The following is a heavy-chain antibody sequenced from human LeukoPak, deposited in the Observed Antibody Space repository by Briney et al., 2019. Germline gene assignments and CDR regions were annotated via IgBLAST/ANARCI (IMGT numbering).Heavy chain of an antibody. CDR1: GFTFSSYA. Sequence: PGGSLRLSCAASGFTFSSYAMSWVRQAPGKGLEWVSYISSSGNTIYYADSVKGRFTISRDNAKNSLYLQMNSLRVEDTAVYYCARDGAARQWRDCWGQGTLVTVSS. CDR3: ARDGAARQWRDC. D-gene: IGHD6-19*01. V-gene: IGHV3-48*03. CDR2: ISSSGNTI. J-gene: IGHJ4*02.